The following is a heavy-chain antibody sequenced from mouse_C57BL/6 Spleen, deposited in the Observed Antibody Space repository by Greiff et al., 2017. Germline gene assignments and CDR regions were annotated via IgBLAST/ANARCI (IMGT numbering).Heavy chain of an antibody. CDR2: IYPRSGNT. D-gene: IGHD1-1*01. Sequence: VQLQQSGAELARPGASVKLSCKASGYTFTSYGISWVKQRTGQGLEWIGEIYPRSGNTYYNEKFKGKATLTADKSSSTAYMALRSLTSEDSAVYFCARFPSTVVARYFDVWGTGTTVTVSS. J-gene: IGHJ1*03. V-gene: IGHV1-81*01. CDR3: ARFPSTVVARYFDV. CDR1: GYTFTSYG.